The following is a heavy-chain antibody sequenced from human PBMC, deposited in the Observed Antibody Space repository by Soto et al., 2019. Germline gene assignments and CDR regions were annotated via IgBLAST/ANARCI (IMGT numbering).Heavy chain of an antibody. J-gene: IGHJ6*02. CDR1: GFTFSNAW. CDR3: TTDLGLDYYYYGMDV. CDR2: IKSKTDGGTT. D-gene: IGHD7-27*01. Sequence: PGGSLRLSCAASGFTFSNAWMSWVRQAPGKGLEWVGRIKSKTDGGTTDYAAPVKGRFTISRDDSKNTLYLQMNSLKTEDTAVYYCTTDLGLDYYYYGMDVWGQGTTVTVS. V-gene: IGHV3-15*01.